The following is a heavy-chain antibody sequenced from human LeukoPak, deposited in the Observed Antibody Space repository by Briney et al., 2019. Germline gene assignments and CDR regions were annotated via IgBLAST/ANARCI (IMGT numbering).Heavy chain of an antibody. Sequence: ASVTVSCKASGYTFTSYDFNWVRQATGQRHEWMGWMSPNSGDTGYAQKFQDRVTMTRNTSISTAYMELSSLRSDDTAVYYCARGPPNWGYDYWGPGTLVTVSS. D-gene: IGHD7-27*01. J-gene: IGHJ4*02. CDR2: MSPNSGDT. CDR3: ARGPPNWGYDY. CDR1: GYTFTSYD. V-gene: IGHV1-8*01.